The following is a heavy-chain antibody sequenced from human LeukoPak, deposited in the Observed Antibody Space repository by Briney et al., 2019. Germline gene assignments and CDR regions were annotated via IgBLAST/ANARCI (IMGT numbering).Heavy chain of an antibody. CDR1: GGSTSSSNW. Sequence: SETLSLTCAVSGGSTSSSNWWSWVRQPPGKGLEWIGEIYHSGSTNYNPSLKSRVTISVDKSKNQFSLKLSSVTAADTAVYYCARDRRSSWYERGSNFDYWGQGTLVTVSS. J-gene: IGHJ4*02. CDR2: IYHSGST. V-gene: IGHV4-4*02. D-gene: IGHD6-13*01. CDR3: ARDRRSSWYERGSNFDY.